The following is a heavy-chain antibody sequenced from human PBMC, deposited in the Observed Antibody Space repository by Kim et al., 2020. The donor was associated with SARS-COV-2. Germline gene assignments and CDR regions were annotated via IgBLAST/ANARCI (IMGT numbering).Heavy chain of an antibody. V-gene: IGHV3-73*01. CDR3: TRIPATTLAFWDAFDI. D-gene: IGHD1-1*01. Sequence: SVKGRFTISRHDSKNTAYLEMTGLKTEDTAVYYCTRIPATTLAFWDAFDIWGQGTMVTVSS. J-gene: IGHJ3*02.